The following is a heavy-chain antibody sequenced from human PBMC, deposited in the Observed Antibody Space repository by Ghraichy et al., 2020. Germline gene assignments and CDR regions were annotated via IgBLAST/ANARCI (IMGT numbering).Heavy chain of an antibody. CDR3: ARRDWNYALDS. V-gene: IGHV3-20*04. CDR1: GFTFNDYY. J-gene: IGHJ4*02. Sequence: GGSLRLSCAASGFTFNDYYMTWVRQAPGKGLEWVSIIHWNGGNTGYADSVKGRFTISRDNAKNSLYLQMNSLRTEDTALYYCARRDWNYALDSWGQGTLVTVSS. CDR2: IHWNGGNT. D-gene: IGHD1-7*01.